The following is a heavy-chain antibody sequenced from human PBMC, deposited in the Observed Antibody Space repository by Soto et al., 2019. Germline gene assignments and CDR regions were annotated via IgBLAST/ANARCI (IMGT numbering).Heavy chain of an antibody. V-gene: IGHV1-18*04. J-gene: IGHJ4*02. Sequence: ASVKVSCKASGYTFTSYYMHWVRQAPGQGLEWMGWINPSDGNRNFAQKFEDRVTMTTATSTNTVFLELRSLKSDDTAIYYCARDRLRGYDSSGFYSWGQGTMVTVS. CDR1: GYTFTSYY. CDR3: ARDRLRGYDSSGFYS. D-gene: IGHD3-22*01. CDR2: INPSDGNR.